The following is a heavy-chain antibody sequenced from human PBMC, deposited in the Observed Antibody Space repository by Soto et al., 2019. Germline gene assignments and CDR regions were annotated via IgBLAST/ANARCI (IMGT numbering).Heavy chain of an antibody. CDR2: IYYSGST. V-gene: IGHV4-30-4*02. CDR1: GGSISSGGYY. J-gene: IGHJ5*02. Sequence: SETLSLTCTVSGGSISSGGYYWSWIRHHPGKGLEWIGYIYYSGSTYYNPSLKSRVTISVDTSKMQVSLKLSSVTAADTAAYFCARGTPSPLIVRSSRGPWFDPWGQATLVTVSS. CDR3: ARGTPSPLIVRSSRGPWFDP. D-gene: IGHD2-15*01.